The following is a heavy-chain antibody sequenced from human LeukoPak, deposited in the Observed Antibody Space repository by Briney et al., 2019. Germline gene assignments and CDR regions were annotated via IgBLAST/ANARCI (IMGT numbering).Heavy chain of an antibody. CDR2: INIDGSTT. V-gene: IGHV3-74*03. CDR1: GLTFSSYW. CDR3: ARVGGPGWYGY. J-gene: IGHJ4*02. D-gene: IGHD6-19*01. Sequence: GGSLRLSCVASGLTFSSYWMHWVRQVPGKGLVWVSRINIDGSTTTYADSVKGRFTISRDNAKNTLYLQMNSPRAEDTALYYCARVGGPGWYGYWGQGTLVTVSS.